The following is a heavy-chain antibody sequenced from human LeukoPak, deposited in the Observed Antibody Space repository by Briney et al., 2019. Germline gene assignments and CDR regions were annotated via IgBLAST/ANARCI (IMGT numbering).Heavy chain of an antibody. V-gene: IGHV3-74*01. Sequence: GGSLRLSCAASGFTFRSYWMLWVRQAPGKGLEWVSRVIRDGSFTNYADSVKGRFHISRDNAKNTIYPQVSSRRPGDTAVYFCVRDGDDFNFDYWGQGSLVTVSS. CDR2: VIRDGSFT. CDR1: GFTFRSYW. D-gene: IGHD5-24*01. CDR3: VRDGDDFNFDY. J-gene: IGHJ4*02.